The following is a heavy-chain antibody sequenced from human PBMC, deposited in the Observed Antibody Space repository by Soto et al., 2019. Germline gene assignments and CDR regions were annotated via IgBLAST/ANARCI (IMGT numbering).Heavy chain of an antibody. Sequence: QVQLQESGPGLVKPSQTLSLTCTVSGGSINSGGYYWSWIRQPPGQGLEWIGYISYSGNTYYNPSLKSRFTIALDTSRNQFSLKLSSVTATDTAVYYFAKDRCGANCFQQDILAAFDIWGQGTMVTVSS. CDR2: ISYSGNT. CDR3: AKDRCGANCFQQDILAAFDI. CDR1: GGSINSGGYY. J-gene: IGHJ3*02. V-gene: IGHV4-30-4*01. D-gene: IGHD2-21*02.